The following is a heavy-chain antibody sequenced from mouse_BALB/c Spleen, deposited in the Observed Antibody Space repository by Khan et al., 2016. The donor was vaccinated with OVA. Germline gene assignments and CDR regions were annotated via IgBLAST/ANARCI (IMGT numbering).Heavy chain of an antibody. V-gene: IGHV3-2*02. CDR2: ISYSGNT. D-gene: IGHD1-1*02. Sequence: EVQLQESGPGLVKPSQSLSLTCTVTGYSITSDYAWNWIRQFPGNKLEWMGYISYSGNTNYKPSLRSRISITRDTSKNQFFLQLNSVTTEDTATYYCAGVYGGEFAYWGQGTLVTVS. CDR3: AGVYGGEFAY. J-gene: IGHJ3*01. CDR1: GYSITSDYA.